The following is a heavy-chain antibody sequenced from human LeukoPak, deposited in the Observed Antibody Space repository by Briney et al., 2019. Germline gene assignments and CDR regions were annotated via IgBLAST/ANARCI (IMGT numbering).Heavy chain of an antibody. CDR2: IKSKTGGGTT. CDR3: TADQGDCSGGSCYSRSGLDV. Sequence: GGSLRLSCVASGFAFHYTWMNWVRQAPGKGLEWVGRIKSKTGGGTTDYAAPVKGRFTISRDDSKNTLYLQMNGLITEDTALYYCTADQGDCSGGSCYSRSGLDVWGQGTTVTVSS. V-gene: IGHV3-15*01. J-gene: IGHJ6*02. CDR1: GFAFHYTW. D-gene: IGHD2-15*01.